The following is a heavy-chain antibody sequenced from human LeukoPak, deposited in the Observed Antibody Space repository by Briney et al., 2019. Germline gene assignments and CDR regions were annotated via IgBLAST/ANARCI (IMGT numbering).Heavy chain of an antibody. D-gene: IGHD4-11*01. CDR3: ARLAINYGGWFDP. CDR1: GGSISGYY. V-gene: IGHV4-4*09. J-gene: IGHJ5*02. CDR2: TYTSGST. Sequence: SETLSLTCTVSGGSISGYYWSWIRQPPGKGLEWIGYTYTSGSTNYNPSPKSRVTISVDTSKNQFSLKLSSVTAADTAVYYCARLAINYGGWFDPWGQGTLVTVSS.